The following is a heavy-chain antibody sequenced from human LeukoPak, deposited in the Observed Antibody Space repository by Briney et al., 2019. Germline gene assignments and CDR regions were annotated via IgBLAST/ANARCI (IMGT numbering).Heavy chain of an antibody. J-gene: IGHJ4*02. Sequence: PSETLSLTCTVSGGSISSSSYSWSWIRQPPGRGLEWIGSIYYSGSTYYNPSLTSRVAISVDTSKNQFSLRLNSVTAADTAVYYCARQGSDYYYDSSGYLGGVYFDYWGQGTLVTVSP. CDR2: IYYSGST. D-gene: IGHD3-22*01. CDR3: ARQGSDYYYDSSGYLGGVYFDY. CDR1: GGSISSSSYS. V-gene: IGHV4-39*01.